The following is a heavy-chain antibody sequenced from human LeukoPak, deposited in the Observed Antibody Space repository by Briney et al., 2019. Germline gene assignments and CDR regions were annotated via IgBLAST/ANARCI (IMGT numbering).Heavy chain of an antibody. Sequence: GGSLRLSCAASGFTFDDYAMHWVRQAPGKGLEWVSGISWNSGSIGYADSVKGRFTISRDNAKNSLYLQMNSLRAEDTALYYCARVIRYNWFDPWGQGTLVTVSS. CDR1: GFTFDDYA. CDR3: ARVIRYNWFDP. V-gene: IGHV3-9*01. J-gene: IGHJ5*02. CDR2: ISWNSGSI.